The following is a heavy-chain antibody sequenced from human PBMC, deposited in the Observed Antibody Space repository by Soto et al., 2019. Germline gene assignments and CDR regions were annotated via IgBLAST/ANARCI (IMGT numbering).Heavy chain of an antibody. CDR2: IIPIFDTT. CDR1: GGTFSNSG. CDR3: ARAPILVSVTLQANSFDS. D-gene: IGHD1-26*01. J-gene: IGHJ4*02. V-gene: IGHV1-69*01. Sequence: QLHLVQSGAEVKKPGSSLKVSCKASGGTFSNSGISWVRQAPGQGLEWMGGIIPIFDTTNYAQKLQGRITIIADDSTNPVYMELSNLRSADTGVYYCARAPILVSVTLQANSFDSWGQGTLVTVSS.